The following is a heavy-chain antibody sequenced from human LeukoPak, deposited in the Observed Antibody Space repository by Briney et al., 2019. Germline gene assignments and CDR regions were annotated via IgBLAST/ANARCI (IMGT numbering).Heavy chain of an antibody. CDR1: GFTFSSYG. D-gene: IGHD3-10*01. CDR2: ISYDGSNE. CDR3: AKDGNPYASGSRKLYFDY. J-gene: IGHJ4*02. Sequence: PGGSLRLSCAASGFTFSSYGMHWVRQAPGKGLEWVAVISYDGSNEYYADSVKGRFTISRDNSKNTLYVQMNSLRAEDTAVYFCAKDGNPYASGSRKLYFDYWGQGTLVTVSS. V-gene: IGHV3-30*18.